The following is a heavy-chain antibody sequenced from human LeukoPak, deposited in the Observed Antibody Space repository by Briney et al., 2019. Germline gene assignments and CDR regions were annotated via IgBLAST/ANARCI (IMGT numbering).Heavy chain of an antibody. D-gene: IGHD2-2*01. CDR2: ISSDGTNQ. J-gene: IGHJ4*02. CDR1: GFTLNSYA. CDR3: ARPYYCSTTSCSYGLAY. Sequence: GRSLRLSCVVSGFTLNSYAMHWVRQAPGKGLEWVTVISSDGTNQHYADSVKGRFTISRDNSKNTLYLQMNSLRVDDTAVYYCARPYYCSTTSCSYGLAYWGQGTLVTVSS. V-gene: IGHV3-30*04.